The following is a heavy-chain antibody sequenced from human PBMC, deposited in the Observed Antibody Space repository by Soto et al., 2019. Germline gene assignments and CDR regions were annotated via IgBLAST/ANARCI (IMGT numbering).Heavy chain of an antibody. CDR3: VRQASMVRGINSPDY. D-gene: IGHD3-10*01. CDR2: ISSENGNT. Sequence: ASVKVSCKASGYSFTSYGISWVRQAPRQRLECMGWISSENGNTKYAHNLQGRVTMTTDTSTSTAYMELRSLRSDDTAVYYCVRQASMVRGINSPDYWGQGTLVTVSS. CDR1: GYSFTSYG. V-gene: IGHV1-18*01. J-gene: IGHJ4*02.